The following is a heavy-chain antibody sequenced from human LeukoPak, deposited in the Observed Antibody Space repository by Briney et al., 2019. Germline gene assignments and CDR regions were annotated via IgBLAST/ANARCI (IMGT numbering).Heavy chain of an antibody. CDR3: ARTLDSSSWYY. V-gene: IGHV3-66*01. CDR1: GFTFSSYA. Sequence: GGSLRLSCAASGFTFSSYAMSWVRQAPGKGLEWVSVIYAGGATYYADSVKGRFTISRDNSKNTLYLQMNSLRAEDTAVYYCARTLDSSSWYYWGQGTLVTVSS. CDR2: IYAGGAT. D-gene: IGHD6-13*01. J-gene: IGHJ4*02.